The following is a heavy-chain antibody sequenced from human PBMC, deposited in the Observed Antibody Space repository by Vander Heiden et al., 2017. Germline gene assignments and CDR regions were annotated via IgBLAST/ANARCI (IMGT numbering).Heavy chain of an antibody. CDR3: AREDGTRLGH. J-gene: IGHJ4*02. V-gene: IGHV3-11*01. CDR1: GCNFGDFY. CDR2: ISSSGSAT. Sequence: QVQLVESGGDLVKPGGSLRLSCAASGCNFGDFYLSWIRQAPGKGLEWVSYISSSGSATFYADSVKGRFTISRDNAKNSLYLQMNNLRGDDTAGYFCAREDGTRLGHWGQGTLVTVAS. D-gene: IGHD3-9*01.